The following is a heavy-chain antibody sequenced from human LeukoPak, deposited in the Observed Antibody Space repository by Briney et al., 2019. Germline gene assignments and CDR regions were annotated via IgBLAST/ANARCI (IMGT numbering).Heavy chain of an antibody. J-gene: IGHJ4*02. CDR3: AKDQDPHYYGSGSYAPFDY. CDR2: ISGSGGST. CDR1: GFSFTTHA. Sequence: PGGSLRLSCVVSGFSFTTHAMGWVRQAPGKGLEWVSHISGSGGSTKYSGSVKGRFTISRDNSKNTLYLQINSLRADDTAVYYCAKDQDPHYYGSGSYAPFDYWGQGTLVTVSS. D-gene: IGHD3-10*01. V-gene: IGHV3-23*01.